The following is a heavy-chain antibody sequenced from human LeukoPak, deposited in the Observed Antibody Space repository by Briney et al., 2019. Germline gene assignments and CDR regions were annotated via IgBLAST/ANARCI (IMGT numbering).Heavy chain of an antibody. CDR2: IHTGGTT. CDR1: GFTFSSYA. V-gene: IGHV3-23*03. D-gene: IGHD3-9*01. Sequence: GGSLRLSCAASGFTFSSYAMSWVRQAPGKGLEWVSVIHTGGTTHYADSVKGRFTISRDNSKNTLYLQMNSLRAEDTAVYYCAKEGFDCPFDYWGQGTLVTVSS. J-gene: IGHJ4*02. CDR3: AKEGFDCPFDY.